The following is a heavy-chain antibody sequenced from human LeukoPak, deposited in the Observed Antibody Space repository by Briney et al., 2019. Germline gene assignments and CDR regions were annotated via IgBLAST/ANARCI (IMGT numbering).Heavy chain of an antibody. D-gene: IGHD1-26*01. Sequence: GGSLRLSCAASGFPFRNYAMSWVRQAPGKGLEWVSLISGGGTSTYYADSVKGRFTISRDNSKNTLYLQMNSLKAVDTAVYYCAKDVGIVGAFFDYWGQGSLVTVSP. CDR3: AKDVGIVGAFFDY. CDR1: GFPFRNYA. J-gene: IGHJ4*02. CDR2: ISGGGTST. V-gene: IGHV3-23*01.